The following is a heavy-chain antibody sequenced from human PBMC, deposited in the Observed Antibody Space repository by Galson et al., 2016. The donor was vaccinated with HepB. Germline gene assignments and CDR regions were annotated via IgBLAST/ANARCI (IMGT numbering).Heavy chain of an antibody. CDR2: INSSGST. Sequence: SETLSLTCTVSGGSVSSGTYSWSWIRQPPGKGLEWIGYINSSGSTKYNPSLKSPVTISVDTSKNQFSLKLSSVTAADSAVYYCAGDRLYYDSRAYYPTFDYWGQGTLVTVSS. V-gene: IGHV4-61*01. CDR3: AGDRLYYDSRAYYPTFDY. D-gene: IGHD3-22*01. CDR1: GGSVSSGTYS. J-gene: IGHJ4*02.